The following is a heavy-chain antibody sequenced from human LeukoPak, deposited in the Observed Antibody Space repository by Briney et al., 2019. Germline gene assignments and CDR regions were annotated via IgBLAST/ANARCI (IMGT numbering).Heavy chain of an antibody. J-gene: IGHJ4*02. CDR2: IHHSGST. CDR1: GYSISSGYY. CDR3: AREFTEYYYDSSKASY. V-gene: IGHV4-38-2*02. Sequence: SETLSLTCAVSGYSISSGYYWGWIRQPPGKGLEWIGSIHHSGSTYYNPSLKSRVTISVDTSKNQFSLKLSSVTAADTALYYCAREFTEYYYDSSKASYWGQGTLVTVSS. D-gene: IGHD3-22*01.